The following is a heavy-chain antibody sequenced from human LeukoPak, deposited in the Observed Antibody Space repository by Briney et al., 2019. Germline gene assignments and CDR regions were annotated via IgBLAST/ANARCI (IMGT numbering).Heavy chain of an antibody. J-gene: IGHJ3*02. CDR1: GGSISSYY. Sequence: SETLSLTCTVSGGSISSYYWSWIRQPPGKGLEWIGYIYYSGSTNYNPSLKSRVTISVDTSRNRFSLKLSSVTAADTAMYYCARDNQWLNAFVIWGQGTMVTVSS. CDR3: ARDNQWLNAFVI. D-gene: IGHD3-22*01. CDR2: IYYSGST. V-gene: IGHV4-59*01.